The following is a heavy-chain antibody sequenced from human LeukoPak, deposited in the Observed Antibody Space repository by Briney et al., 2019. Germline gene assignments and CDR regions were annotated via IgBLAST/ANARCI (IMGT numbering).Heavy chain of an antibody. CDR3: ARERYGGYGGFDY. J-gene: IGHJ4*02. CDR2: IIPIFGTA. V-gene: IGHV1-69*13. Sequence: SVKVSCKASGGTFSSYAISWVRQAPGQGLEWMGGIIPIFGTANYAQKFQGRVTITADESTSTAYMELSSLRSEDTAVYYCARERYGGYGGFDYWGQGTLVTVSS. D-gene: IGHD5-12*01. CDR1: GGTFSSYA.